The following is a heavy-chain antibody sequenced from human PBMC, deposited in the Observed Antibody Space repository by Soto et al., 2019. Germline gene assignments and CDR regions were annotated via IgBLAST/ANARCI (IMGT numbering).Heavy chain of an antibody. Sequence: SQTLSLTFALSGDNVASDIAAWNWIRQSPSRGLEWLGRTFYRSKWYNDYALSVKSRITINPDTSKNQFSLHLSSVTPEDTAVYYCARTGVAANFYYNGLDVWGQGTTVTV. J-gene: IGHJ6*02. CDR1: GDNVASDIAA. V-gene: IGHV6-1*01. D-gene: IGHD2-15*01. CDR3: ARTGVAANFYYNGLDV. CDR2: TFYRSKWYN.